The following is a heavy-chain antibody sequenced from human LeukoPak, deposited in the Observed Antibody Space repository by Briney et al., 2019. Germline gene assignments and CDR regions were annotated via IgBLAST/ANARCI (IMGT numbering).Heavy chain of an antibody. J-gene: IGHJ4*02. D-gene: IGHD3-16*01. Sequence: PGGSLRLSCTSSGFTFGDYAMSWVRQAPGKGLEWVGFIKSRTYGETTGYAASVIGRFTISRDDSKSIAYLQIISLKTEDTAVYYCTRLRNAYTLDYWGQGTLVTVSS. CDR1: GFTFGDYA. V-gene: IGHV3-49*04. CDR2: IKSRTYGETT. CDR3: TRLRNAYTLDY.